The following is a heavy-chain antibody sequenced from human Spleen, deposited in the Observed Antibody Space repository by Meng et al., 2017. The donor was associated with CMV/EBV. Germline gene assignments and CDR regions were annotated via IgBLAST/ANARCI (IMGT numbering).Heavy chain of an antibody. J-gene: IGHJ4*02. V-gene: IGHV4-31*03. CDR3: ARDHPGLASSSWFGLEY. D-gene: IGHD6-13*01. CDR1: GGSISSGHYW. Sequence: SETLSLTCNVSGGSISSGHYWWAWIRQHPGKGLEWIGFIYYSGSTYYNPSLKSRVTISVDTSKNQFSLKLSSVTAADTAVYYCARDHPGLASSSWFGLEYWGQGTLVTVSS. CDR2: IYYSGST.